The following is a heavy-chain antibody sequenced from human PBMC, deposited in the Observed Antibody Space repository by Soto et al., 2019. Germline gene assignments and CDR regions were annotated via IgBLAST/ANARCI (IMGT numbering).Heavy chain of an antibody. CDR1: GGTFNFYS. J-gene: IGHJ4*02. V-gene: IGHV1-69*02. CDR2: VIPMVGMS. Sequence: QVQLVQSGAEVKKPGSSVKVSCTASGGTFNFYSISWVRQAPGQGLEWVGRVIPMVGMSEYEQKFQGRVTITSEKATSTAYMNLRSLRSEDTAVFYCATNYGSGSAHFDYGGQGTLVTVSS. D-gene: IGHD3-10*01. CDR3: ATNYGSGSAHFDY.